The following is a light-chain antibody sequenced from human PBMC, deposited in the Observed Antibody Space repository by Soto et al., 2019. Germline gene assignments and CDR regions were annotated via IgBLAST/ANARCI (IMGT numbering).Light chain of an antibody. V-gene: IGKV3-20*01. CDR1: QSVSSSY. Sequence: EIVMTQSPATLCVSPGERATLSCRASQSVSSSYLAWYQQKPGQAPRLLIYGASSRATGIPDRFSGSGSGTDFTLTISRLEPEDFAVYYCQQYGSSPSTFGQGTKVDI. CDR3: QQYGSSPST. J-gene: IGKJ1*01. CDR2: GAS.